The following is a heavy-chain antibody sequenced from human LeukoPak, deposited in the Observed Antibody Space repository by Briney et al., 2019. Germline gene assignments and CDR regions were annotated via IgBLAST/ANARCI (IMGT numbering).Heavy chain of an antibody. CDR1: GYTFTSYG. CDR3: ARDGLDYELWFGELSPLFDY. D-gene: IGHD3-10*01. V-gene: IGHV1-46*01. CDR2: INPSGGST. Sequence: ASVKVSCKASGYTFTSYGISWVRQAPGQGLEWMGIINPSGGSTSYAQKFQGRVTMTRDTSTSTVYMELSSLRSEDTAVYYCARDGLDYELWFGELSPLFDYWGQGTLVTVSS. J-gene: IGHJ4*02.